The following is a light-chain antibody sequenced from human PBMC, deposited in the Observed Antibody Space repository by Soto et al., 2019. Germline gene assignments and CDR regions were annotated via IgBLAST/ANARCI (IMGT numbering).Light chain of an antibody. CDR3: QTWGTGTVV. Sequence: QSVLTQSPSASASLGASVKLTCTLSSGHSSYAIAWHQQQPEKGPRYLMRVNSDGRHIKGDGIPDRFSGSSSGAERYLTISRLQSEDEADSYCQTWGTGTVVFGGGTKLTVL. CDR1: SGHSSYA. CDR2: VNSDGRH. J-gene: IGLJ2*01. V-gene: IGLV4-69*01.